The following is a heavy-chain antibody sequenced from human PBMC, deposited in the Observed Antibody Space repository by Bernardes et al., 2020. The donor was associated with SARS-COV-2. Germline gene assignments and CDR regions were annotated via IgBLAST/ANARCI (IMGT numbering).Heavy chain of an antibody. J-gene: IGHJ4*02. CDR3: AKMVVDYDYVWGTYRYTGSDY. V-gene: IGHV3-30*18. CDR2: ILYDGSNK. CDR1: GFTFSSYG. Sequence: GGSLRLSLAAPGFTFSSYGMHWVRQAPGKGPEGVAGILYDGSNKYYADSVKGRFTISRDNSKNTLYLQMNSLRAEDTAVYYCAKMVVDYDYVWGTYRYTGSDYWGQGTLVTVSS. D-gene: IGHD3-16*02.